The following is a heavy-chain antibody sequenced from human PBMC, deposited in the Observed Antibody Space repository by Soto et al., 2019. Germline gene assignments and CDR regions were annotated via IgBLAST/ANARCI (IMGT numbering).Heavy chain of an antibody. CDR1: GITVSRKY. CDR2: LYTGGST. J-gene: IGHJ5*02. CDR3: ASPPVDDFWRGYYPT. Sequence: EVQLVESGGALGQPGGSLRLYCAASGITVSRKYMSWVRQAPGKGLEWVSVLYTGGSTYYADSVKGRFIISRDDSKNTGYLQMNSLRADDTAVYYCASPPVDDFWRGYYPTWGQGTQVTVSS. D-gene: IGHD3-3*01. V-gene: IGHV3-66*01.